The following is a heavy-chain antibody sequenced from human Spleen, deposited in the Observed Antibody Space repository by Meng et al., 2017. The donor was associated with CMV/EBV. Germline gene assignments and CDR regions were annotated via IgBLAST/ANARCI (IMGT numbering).Heavy chain of an antibody. CDR3: ARDGCSSTSCYDY. D-gene: IGHD2-2*01. V-gene: IGHV3-11*01. CDR2: ITSSASAK. J-gene: IGHJ4*02. CDR1: GFTFSDYY. Sequence: ASGFTFSDYYMGWIRQAPGKGLEWVSYITSSASAKNYADSVKGRFTISRDNAKDSLYLQMNSLRAEDTAFYYCARDGCSSTSCYDYWGQGTLVTVSS.